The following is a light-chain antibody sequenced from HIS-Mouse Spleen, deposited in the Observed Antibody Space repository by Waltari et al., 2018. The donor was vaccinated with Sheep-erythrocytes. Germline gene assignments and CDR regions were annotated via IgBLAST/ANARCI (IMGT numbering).Light chain of an antibody. V-gene: IGLV2-11*01. J-gene: IGLJ1*01. Sequence: QSALTQPRSVSGSPGQSVTIPCTGTSSDVRGYNYVPWYQQHPGKAPNPMIYDVSKRPSGVPDRFSGSKSGNTASLTISGLQAEDEADYYCCSYAGSYNHVFATGTKVTVL. CDR3: CSYAGSYNHV. CDR2: DVS. CDR1: SSDVRGYNY.